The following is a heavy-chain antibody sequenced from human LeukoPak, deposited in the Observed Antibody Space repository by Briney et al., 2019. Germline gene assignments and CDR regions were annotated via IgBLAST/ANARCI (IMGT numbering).Heavy chain of an antibody. CDR3: ARLEVEMATIGWFDP. Sequence: PSETLSLTCTVSGGSISSYYRSWIRQPPGKGLEWIGYIYTSGSTNYNPSLKSRVTISVDTSKNQFSLKLSSVTAADTAVYYCARLEVEMATIGWFDPWGQGTLVTVSS. J-gene: IGHJ5*02. CDR2: IYTSGST. V-gene: IGHV4-4*09. CDR1: GGSISSYY. D-gene: IGHD5-24*01.